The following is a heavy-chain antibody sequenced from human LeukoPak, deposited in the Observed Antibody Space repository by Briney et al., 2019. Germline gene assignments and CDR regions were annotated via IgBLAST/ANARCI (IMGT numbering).Heavy chain of an antibody. CDR2: IYHSGST. V-gene: IGHV4-4*02. D-gene: IGHD3-10*01. CDR3: ASDPYYGSGRAYFQH. J-gene: IGHJ1*01. CDR1: GVSISSSNW. Sequence: SETLSLTCAVSGVSISSSNWWSWVRQPPGKGLEWIGEIYHSGSTNYNPSLKSRVTISVDKSKNQFSLKLSSVTAADTAVYYCASDPYYGSGRAYFQHWGQGTLVTVSS.